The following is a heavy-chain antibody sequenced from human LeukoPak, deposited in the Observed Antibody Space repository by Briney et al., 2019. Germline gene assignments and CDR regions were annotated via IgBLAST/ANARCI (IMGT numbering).Heavy chain of an antibody. J-gene: IGHJ6*02. CDR1: GYTFTSYY. CDR2: INPSGGST. Sequence: ASVKVSCKASGYTFTSYYMHWVRQAPGQGLEWMGIINPSGGSTSYAQKFQGRVTMTRDTSTSTVYMELSSLRSEDTAVYYCARDLGVVVAATQTYYYYYGMDVWGQGTTVTVSS. V-gene: IGHV1-46*01. CDR3: ARDLGVVVAATQTYYYYYGMDV. D-gene: IGHD2-15*01.